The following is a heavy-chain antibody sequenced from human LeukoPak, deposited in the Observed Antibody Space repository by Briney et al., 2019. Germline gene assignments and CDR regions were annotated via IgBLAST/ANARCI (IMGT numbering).Heavy chain of an antibody. Sequence: ASVKVSRKASGYTFTTYDINWVRQAPGQGLEWMGRIIPILGIANYAQKFQGRVTITADKSTSTAYMELSSLRSEDTAVYYCARDRLAAAGSPNWFDPWGQGTLVTVSS. CDR3: ARDRLAAAGSPNWFDP. CDR1: GYTFTTYD. D-gene: IGHD6-13*01. J-gene: IGHJ5*02. V-gene: IGHV1-69*04. CDR2: IIPILGIA.